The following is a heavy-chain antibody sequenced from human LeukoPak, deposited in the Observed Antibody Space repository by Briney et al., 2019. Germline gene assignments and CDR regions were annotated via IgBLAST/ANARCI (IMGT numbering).Heavy chain of an antibody. Sequence: ASVKVSCKASGYTFTSYDINWVRQATGQGLEWMGWMNPNSGNTGYAQKFQGRVTMTRNTSISTAYMELSSLRSEDTAVYYCARFYYDSTPSAFDIWGQGTVVTVSS. CDR3: ARFYYDSTPSAFDI. D-gene: IGHD3-22*01. CDR1: GYTFTSYD. J-gene: IGHJ3*02. CDR2: MNPNSGNT. V-gene: IGHV1-8*01.